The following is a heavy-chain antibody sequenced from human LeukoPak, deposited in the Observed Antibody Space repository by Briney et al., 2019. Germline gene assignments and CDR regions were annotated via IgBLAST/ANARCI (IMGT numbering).Heavy chain of an antibody. J-gene: IGHJ4*02. CDR1: GGTFSSYA. D-gene: IGHD3-10*01. CDR3: ARDYHGSGSLTTFDY. CDR2: INPRGGSA. V-gene: IGHV1-46*01. Sequence: ASVKVSCKASGGTFSSYAISWVRQAPGQGLEWMGIINPRGGSASSAQKFQGRVTMTRDTSTSTVYMELSSLRSEDTAVYYCARDYHGSGSLTTFDYWGQGTLVTVSS.